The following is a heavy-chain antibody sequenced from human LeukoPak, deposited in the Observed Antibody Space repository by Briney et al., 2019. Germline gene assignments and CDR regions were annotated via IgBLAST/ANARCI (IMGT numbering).Heavy chain of an antibody. CDR1: GGSISSYY. Sequence: SETLSLTCTVSGGSISSYYWSWIRQPPGKGLEWIGYIYYSGSTNYNPSLKSRVTISVDTSKNQFSLKLSSVTAADTAVYYCARGRGSGYYYFDYWGQGTLVTVSS. V-gene: IGHV4-59*01. CDR2: IYYSGST. D-gene: IGHD3-22*01. J-gene: IGHJ4*02. CDR3: ARGRGSGYYYFDY.